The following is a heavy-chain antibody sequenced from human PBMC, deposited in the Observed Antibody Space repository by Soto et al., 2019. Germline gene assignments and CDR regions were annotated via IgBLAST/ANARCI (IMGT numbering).Heavy chain of an antibody. J-gene: IGHJ6*02. CDR1: GFTVMSNY. D-gene: IGHD2-8*01. CDR2: IYSGGTT. V-gene: IGHV3-53*02. Sequence: EVQLVETGGGWMQPGGSLRLSCAASGFTVMSNYITWVRQAPGKGLEWVSVIYSGGTTYYADSVKGRFTISRDNSKNTVYLQMNSLRREDTAVYYCARGMDGMDVWGQGTTVTVSS. CDR3: ARGMDGMDV.